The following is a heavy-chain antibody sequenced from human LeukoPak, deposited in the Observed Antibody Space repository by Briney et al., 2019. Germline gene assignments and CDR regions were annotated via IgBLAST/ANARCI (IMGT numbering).Heavy chain of an antibody. CDR2: IYSSGST. CDR3: ARVDIRTAFFDY. V-gene: IGHV4-4*07. D-gene: IGHD5-12*01. CDR1: GGSINSNY. J-gene: IGHJ4*02. Sequence: PSETLSLIYNISGGSINSNYWSWIRQPAGKGLEWIGRIYSSGSTGYNPSLKSRVTMSLDTSKNQFSLNLSSVTAADTAVYYCARVDIRTAFFDYWGQGTLVTVSS.